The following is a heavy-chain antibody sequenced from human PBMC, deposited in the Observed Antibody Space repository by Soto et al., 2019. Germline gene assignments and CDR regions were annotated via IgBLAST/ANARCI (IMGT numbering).Heavy chain of an antibody. CDR1: GYTFASYA. V-gene: IGHV1-18*01. CDR3: ARDPPPPDY. J-gene: IGHJ4*02. CDR2: ISAYNGNT. Sequence: QVQLVQSGAEVKKPGASVKVSCKASGYTFASYAISWMRQAPGQGLEWMGWISAYNGNTNYAQKPKGRFTRTTGTSTSTAYMELRSLRSDDTAVYYCARDPPPPDYWGQGTRVTVTS.